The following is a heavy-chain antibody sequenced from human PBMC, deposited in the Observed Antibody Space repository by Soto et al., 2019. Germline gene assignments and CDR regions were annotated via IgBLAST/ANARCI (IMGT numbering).Heavy chain of an antibody. CDR1: GGTFSSYA. CDR2: IIPIFGTA. J-gene: IGHJ4*02. Sequence: QVQLVQSGAEVKKPGSSVKVSCKASGGTFSSYAISWVRQAPGQGLEWMGGIIPIFGTANYAQKFQGRVTITADESTSTAYMELSSLRSEDTAVYYCASSSRPGDDYYDSSGFLSHFAYWGQGPLVTVSS. D-gene: IGHD3-22*01. CDR3: ASSSRPGDDYYDSSGFLSHFAY. V-gene: IGHV1-69*01.